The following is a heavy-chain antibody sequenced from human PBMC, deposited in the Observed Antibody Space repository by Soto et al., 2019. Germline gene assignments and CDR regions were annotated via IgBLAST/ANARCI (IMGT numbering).Heavy chain of an antibody. CDR2: INNDGSST. CDR3: ARVRATIFGVVMRVDAFDI. CDR1: GFPFSNNW. Sequence: GGSLRLSCAASGFPFSNNWMHWVRPAPGKGLVWVSRINNDGSSTNYGDSVKGRFTISRDNAKNTLYLQMNSLRAEDTAVYYCARVRATIFGVVMRVDAFDIWGQGTMVTVSS. J-gene: IGHJ3*02. V-gene: IGHV3-74*01. D-gene: IGHD3-3*01.